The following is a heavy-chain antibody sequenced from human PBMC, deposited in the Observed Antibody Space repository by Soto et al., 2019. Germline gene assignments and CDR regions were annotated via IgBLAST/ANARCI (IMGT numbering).Heavy chain of an antibody. Sequence: EVQLVESGGGLVQPGGSLRLSCAASGFIFNNYWMSWVRQAQGKGLEWVANIKPEGSEKNYVDSVKGRFTISRDNAKNSVDLQMNSLTAEDTAVYYCASVAIWGQGTLVTVSS. V-gene: IGHV3-7*01. CDR3: ASVAI. CDR1: GFIFNNYW. CDR2: IKPEGSEK. J-gene: IGHJ4*02. D-gene: IGHD5-12*01.